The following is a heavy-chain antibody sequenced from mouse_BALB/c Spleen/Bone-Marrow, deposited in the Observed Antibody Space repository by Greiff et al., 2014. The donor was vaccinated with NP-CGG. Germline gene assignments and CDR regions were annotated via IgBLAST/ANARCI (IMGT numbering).Heavy chain of an antibody. J-gene: IGHJ3*01. CDR1: GFNIKDTY. V-gene: IGHV14-3*02. Sequence: VPLKESGAELVKPGASVKLSCTASGFNIKDTYMHWVKQRPEQGLEGIGRIDPANGNTKYDPKFQGKATITADTSSNTAYLQLSSLTSEDTAVYYCAVYDYEGFAYWGQGTLVTVSA. D-gene: IGHD2-4*01. CDR2: IDPANGNT. CDR3: AVYDYEGFAY.